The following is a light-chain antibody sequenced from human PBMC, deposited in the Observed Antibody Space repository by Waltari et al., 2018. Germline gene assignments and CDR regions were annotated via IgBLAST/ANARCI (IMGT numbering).Light chain of an antibody. V-gene: IGKV1-39*01. CDR2: GAS. CDR1: QRNSKY. Sequence: DIQMTQSPSSLSASVGEKVTITCRASQRNSKYLNWYHKKPGKAPKFLMYGASSLQSGVPSRFSGSGSGTDFTLSITSLQPEDSATYYCQQSYTFGGGTKVEIK. CDR3: QQSYT. J-gene: IGKJ4*01.